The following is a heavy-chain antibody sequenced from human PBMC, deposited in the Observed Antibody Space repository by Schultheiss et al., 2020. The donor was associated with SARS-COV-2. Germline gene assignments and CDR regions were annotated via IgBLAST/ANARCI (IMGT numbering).Heavy chain of an antibody. CDR1: GGSFSGYY. V-gene: IGHV4-59*01. CDR2: IYYSGST. CDR3: ARERRMTTVVTSWYFDL. D-gene: IGHD4-23*01. J-gene: IGHJ2*01. Sequence: SETLSLTCAVYGGSFSGYYWSWIRQPPGKGLDWIGYIYYSGSTNYNPSLKSRVTISVDTSKNQFSLKLSSVTAADTAVYYCARERRMTTVVTSWYFDLWGRGTLVTVSS.